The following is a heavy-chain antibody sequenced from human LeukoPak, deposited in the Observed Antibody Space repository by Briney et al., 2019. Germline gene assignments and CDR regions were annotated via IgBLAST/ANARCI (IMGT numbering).Heavy chain of an antibody. V-gene: IGHV3-23*01. CDR2: MSASGGST. CDR3: AKGVITGTTPQPFDY. Sequence: PGGSLRLSCSASGFSLRKYEMNWVRQAPGKGLEWVSGMSASGGSTYYADSVKGRFTISRDNSKNTLYLQMNSLRAEDTAIYFCAKGVITGTTPQPFDYWGQGTLVTASS. CDR1: GFSLRKYE. D-gene: IGHD1-7*01. J-gene: IGHJ4*02.